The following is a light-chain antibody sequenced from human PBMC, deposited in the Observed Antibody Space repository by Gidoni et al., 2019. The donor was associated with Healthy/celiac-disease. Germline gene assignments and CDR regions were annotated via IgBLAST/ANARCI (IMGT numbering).Light chain of an antibody. V-gene: IGKV1-5*03. CDR2: KAS. CDR3: QQYNSYLWT. J-gene: IGKJ1*01. Sequence: DIEMTQSPSTLSASVGDRVTITCRASQSIGSWLAWYLQKPGKAPKLLIYKASTLKSGVPSRFSGSGSGTEFTLTISSLQPDDFATYYCQQYNSYLWTFGQGTTVEIK. CDR1: QSIGSW.